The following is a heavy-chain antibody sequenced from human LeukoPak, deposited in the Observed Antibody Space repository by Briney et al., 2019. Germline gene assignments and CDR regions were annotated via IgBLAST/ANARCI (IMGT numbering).Heavy chain of an antibody. CDR2: IYGSGST. V-gene: IGHV4-4*07. D-gene: IGHD3-22*01. J-gene: IGHJ4*02. CDR1: GGSISSSY. Sequence: SQTLSLTRTVSGGSISSSYWSWLRQPPGKGLEWRGRIYGSGSTDYNPSLRSRITMSGDASRNTFSPKVTSVTAADTAVYFCARGYYDSGGYYTEFANWGQGTLVTASS. CDR3: ARGYYDSGGYYTEFAN.